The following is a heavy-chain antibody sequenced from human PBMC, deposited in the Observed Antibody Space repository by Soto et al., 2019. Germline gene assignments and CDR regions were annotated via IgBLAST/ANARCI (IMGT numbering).Heavy chain of an antibody. Sequence: GGSLRLSCAASGFTFSSYGMHWVRQAPGKGLEWVAVIWYDGSNKYYADSVKGRFTISRDNSKNTLYLQMNSLRAEDTAVYYCARERGAGHVMAAAGHQDDWGQGTRVTVAS. CDR3: ARERGAGHVMAAAGHQDD. CDR2: IWYDGSNK. J-gene: IGHJ4*02. CDR1: GFTFSSYG. V-gene: IGHV3-33*01. D-gene: IGHD6-13*01.